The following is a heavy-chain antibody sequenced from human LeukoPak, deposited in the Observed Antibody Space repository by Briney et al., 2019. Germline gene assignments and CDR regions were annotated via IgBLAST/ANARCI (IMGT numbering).Heavy chain of an antibody. J-gene: IGHJ5*02. D-gene: IGHD3-22*01. CDR2: FSYSGNT. CDR1: AGSISSTSYY. Sequence: KTSETLSLTCTVSAGSISSTSYYWGWIRQPPGKGLEWIGSFSYSGNTYYNPSLKSRVTMSVDTSKNQFSLKLSSVTAADTAVYYCARDPYYYDSSGLSNWFDPWGQGTLVTVSS. V-gene: IGHV4-39*02. CDR3: ARDPYYYDSSGLSNWFDP.